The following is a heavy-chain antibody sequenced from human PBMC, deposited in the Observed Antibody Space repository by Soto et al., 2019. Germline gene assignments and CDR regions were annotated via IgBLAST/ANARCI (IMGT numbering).Heavy chain of an antibody. J-gene: IGHJ4*02. CDR3: AREGGSYYPFDY. CDR1: GYTFSNYG. D-gene: IGHD1-26*01. Sequence: ASVKVSCKASGYTFSNYGIHWVRQAPGQRLEWMGWINAGNGNRKYSQKFQGRVTITRDTSASTAYMELSSLRSEDTAVYYCAREGGSYYPFDYWGQGTLVTVSS. V-gene: IGHV1-3*01. CDR2: INAGNGNR.